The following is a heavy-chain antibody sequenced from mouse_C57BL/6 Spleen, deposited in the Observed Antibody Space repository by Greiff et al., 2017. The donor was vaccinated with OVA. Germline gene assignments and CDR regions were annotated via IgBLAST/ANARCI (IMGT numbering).Heavy chain of an antibody. CDR1: GYTFTDYY. J-gene: IGHJ1*03. Sequence: VQLQQSGPELVKPGASVKISCKASGYTFTDYYMNWVKQSHGKSLEWIGDINPNNGGTSYNQKFKGKATLTVDKSSSTAYMELRSLTSEASAVYYCARGITTVVNWYFDVWGTGTTVTVSS. V-gene: IGHV1-26*01. D-gene: IGHD1-1*01. CDR2: INPNNGGT. CDR3: ARGITTVVNWYFDV.